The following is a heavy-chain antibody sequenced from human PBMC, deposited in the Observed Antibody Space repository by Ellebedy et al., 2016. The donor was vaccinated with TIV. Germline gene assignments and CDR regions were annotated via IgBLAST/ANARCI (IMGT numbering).Heavy chain of an antibody. V-gene: IGHV4-39*07. J-gene: IGHJ4*02. CDR2: IDFSGST. D-gene: IGHD3-16*01. CDR3: ARGRTHWGDDY. CDR1: GVSISSGSYY. Sequence: SETLSLXXTVSGVSISSGSYYWAWIRQPPGKGLEWIGSIDFSGSTYYGPSLKSRVTISVDTSKNQFSLKLSSVTASDTAVYYCARGRTHWGDDYWGQGTLVTVSS.